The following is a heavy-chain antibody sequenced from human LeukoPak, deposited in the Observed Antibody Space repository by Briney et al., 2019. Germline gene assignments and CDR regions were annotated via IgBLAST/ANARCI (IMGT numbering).Heavy chain of an antibody. CDR2: INPIGTIT. J-gene: IGHJ4*02. CDR3: ARGDTAMELDY. V-gene: IGHV1-46*01. D-gene: IGHD5-18*01. Sequence: ASVKVSCKASGYTFTFYYMHWVRQAPGQGLEWMGIINPIGTITTYAQKLQGRVTMTTDTSTSTAYMELRSLRSDDTAVYYCARGDTAMELDYWGQGTLVTVSS. CDR1: GYTFTFYY.